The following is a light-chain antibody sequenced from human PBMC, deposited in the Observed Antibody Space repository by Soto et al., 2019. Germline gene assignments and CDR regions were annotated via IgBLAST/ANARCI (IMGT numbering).Light chain of an antibody. CDR2: LAS. CDR1: QTISTS. CDR3: QQYGTSSRT. Sequence: DIQMTQSPSTLSAFVGDRVTITCRASQTISTSLAWYQQKPGKAPKLLIYLASTLQSGVPARFSGSGSATEFTLSISSLQPDDFATYYCQQYGTSSRTFGQGTKVEIQ. J-gene: IGKJ1*01. V-gene: IGKV1-5*03.